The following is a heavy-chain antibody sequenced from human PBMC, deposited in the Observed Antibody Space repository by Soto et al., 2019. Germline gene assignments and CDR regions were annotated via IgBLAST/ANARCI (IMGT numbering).Heavy chain of an antibody. D-gene: IGHD3-9*01. V-gene: IGHV3-21*06. Sequence: DVQLVESGGGLVKPGGSLRLSCAASGFIFSSHNMNWVRQAPGKGLDWVSSITGSSSYIFYADSVKGRFTISRDNAKNTVYLQVNSLRAEDTGVYYCARLVASETGYGMDVWGQGTTVTVSS. CDR2: ITGSSSYI. CDR3: ARLVASETGYGMDV. J-gene: IGHJ6*02. CDR1: GFIFSSHN.